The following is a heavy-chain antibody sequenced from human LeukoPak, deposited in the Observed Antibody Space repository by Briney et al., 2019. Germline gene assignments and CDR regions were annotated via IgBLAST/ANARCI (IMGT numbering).Heavy chain of an antibody. CDR1: GGTFSSYA. J-gene: IGHJ5*02. CDR2: IIPIFGTA. D-gene: IGHD2-2*02. CDR3: ARGYCSSTSCYRLSWFDP. Sequence: GASVKVSCKASGGTFSSYAISWVRQAPGQGLEWMGGIIPIFGTANYAQKFQGRVTITADESTSTAYMELSGLRPEDTAVYYCARGYCSSTSCYRLSWFDPWGQGTLVTVSS. V-gene: IGHV1-69*13.